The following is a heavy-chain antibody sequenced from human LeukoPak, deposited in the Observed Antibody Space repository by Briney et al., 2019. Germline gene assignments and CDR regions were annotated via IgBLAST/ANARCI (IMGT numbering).Heavy chain of an antibody. Sequence: SGTLSLTCAVSGGSISSSNWWSWVRQPPGKGLEWIGEIYHSGSTNYNPSLKSRVTISVDKSKNQFSLKLSSVTAADTAVYYCARHRKDGGYGDYDGLDYWGQGTLVTVSS. D-gene: IGHD4-17*01. CDR1: GGSISSSNW. CDR3: ARHRKDGGYGDYDGLDY. J-gene: IGHJ4*02. V-gene: IGHV4-4*02. CDR2: IYHSGST.